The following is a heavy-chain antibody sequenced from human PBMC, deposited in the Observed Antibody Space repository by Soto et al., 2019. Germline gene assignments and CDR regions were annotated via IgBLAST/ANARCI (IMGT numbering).Heavy chain of an antibody. Sequence: ASVKVSCKASGYTFTGYYMHWVRQAPGQGLEWMGWINPNSGGTNYAQKFQGWVTMTRDTSISTAYMELSRLRSDDTAVYYCARAVITFGGVIVNQGSHFDYWGQGTLVTVSS. CDR2: INPNSGGT. CDR1: GYTFTGYY. CDR3: ARAVITFGGVIVNQGSHFDY. D-gene: IGHD3-16*02. J-gene: IGHJ4*02. V-gene: IGHV1-2*04.